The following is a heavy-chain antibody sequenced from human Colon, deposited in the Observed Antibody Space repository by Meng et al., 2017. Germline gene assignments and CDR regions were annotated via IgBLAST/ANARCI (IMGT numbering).Heavy chain of an antibody. Sequence: QVQLQESGPGLVKPSVTLSLTSGVSGFSVTSGQFWTWVRQPPGKGLEWIGEFHYTGPINYKPSLMSRVTISVDASRNQFSLRLTSVTAADTAVYYCAASSGWYRIDSWGQGTLVTVSS. CDR3: AASSGWYRIDS. D-gene: IGHD6-19*01. V-gene: IGHV4-4*02. J-gene: IGHJ4*02. CDR2: FHYTGPI. CDR1: GFSVTSGQF.